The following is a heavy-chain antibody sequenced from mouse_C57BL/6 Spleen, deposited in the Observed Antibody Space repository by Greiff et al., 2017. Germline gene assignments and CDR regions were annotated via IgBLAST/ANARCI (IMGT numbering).Heavy chain of an antibody. J-gene: IGHJ4*01. V-gene: IGHV1-82*01. CDR1: GYAFSSSW. D-gene: IGHD1-1*01. CDR2: IYPGDGDT. CDR3: ARSILITTVVATGAMDY. Sequence: VQLQQSGPELVKPGASVKISCKASGYAFSSSWMNWVKQRPGRGLEGIGRIYPGDGDTNYNGKFKGKATLTADKSSSTAYMQLSSLTSEDSAVYFCARSILITTVVATGAMDYWGQGTSVTVSS.